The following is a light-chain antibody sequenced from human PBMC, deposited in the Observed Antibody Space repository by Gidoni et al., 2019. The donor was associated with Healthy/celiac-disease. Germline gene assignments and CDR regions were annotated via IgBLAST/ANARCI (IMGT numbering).Light chain of an antibody. Sequence: EIVMTQSPAALSVSPGERATLSCRASQSVSSNLAWYQQKPGQAPRLLIYGASTRATGVPARFGCIGSGTEFTLTISSLQSEDFAVYYCQQYKNWPLTFGQGTKVEIK. V-gene: IGKV3-15*01. J-gene: IGKJ1*01. CDR2: GAS. CDR1: QSVSSN. CDR3: QQYKNWPLT.